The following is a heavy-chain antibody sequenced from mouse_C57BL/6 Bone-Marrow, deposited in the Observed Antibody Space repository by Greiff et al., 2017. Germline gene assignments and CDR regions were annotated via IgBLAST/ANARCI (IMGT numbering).Heavy chain of an antibody. V-gene: IGHV2-2*02. CDR1: GFSLTSYG. J-gene: IGHJ1*01. CDR3: AIYDGYYFDV. CDR2: IWSGGST. Sequence: QVQLKESGPGLVQPSQSLSITCTVSGFSLTSYGVHWVRQCPGKGLEWLGVIWSGGSTDYNAAFISRLSIRKDNSKGQVFFKMHSLQANDTAIYYCAIYDGYYFDVWGAGTTVTVSS. D-gene: IGHD2-3*01.